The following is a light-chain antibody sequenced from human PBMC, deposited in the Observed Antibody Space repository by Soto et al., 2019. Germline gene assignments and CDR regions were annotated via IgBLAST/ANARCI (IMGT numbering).Light chain of an antibody. V-gene: IGKV3-11*01. CDR3: QQCSIRPRT. Sequence: EIVLTQSPATLSFSPGERATLSCRASQSVGDYLAWYQHKSGQPPRLLIYGVFRRVADITARFSGSGSGTDFTLNISSLEPEVLELCYCQQCSIRPRTFGQGTKLEIK. CDR1: QSVGDY. CDR2: GVF. J-gene: IGKJ2*01.